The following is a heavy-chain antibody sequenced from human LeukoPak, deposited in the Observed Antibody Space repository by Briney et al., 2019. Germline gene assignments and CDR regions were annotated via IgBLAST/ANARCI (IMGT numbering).Heavy chain of an antibody. CDR3: ARETGNYYFDF. J-gene: IGHJ4*02. Sequence: PAGSLRLSCAASGFTFSSSVMHWVRQAPGKGLEWVAAISYDGRDKYFADSVKGRFTISRDNSKNTVDLQVNGLRAEDTAVYYCARETGNYYFDFWGQGTLVTVSS. CDR2: ISYDGRDK. D-gene: IGHD1-7*01. CDR1: GFTFSSSV. V-gene: IGHV3-30*03.